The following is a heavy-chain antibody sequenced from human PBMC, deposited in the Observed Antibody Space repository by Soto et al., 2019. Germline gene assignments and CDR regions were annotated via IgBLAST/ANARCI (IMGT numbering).Heavy chain of an antibody. CDR3: ARGGRPGVYWYFDL. J-gene: IGHJ2*01. D-gene: IGHD3-10*01. CDR1: GYTFTGYY. V-gene: IGHV1-2*04. Sequence: QVQLVQSGAEVKKPGASVKVSCKASGYTFTGYYMHWVRQAPGQGLEWMGWINPNSGGTNYAQKVQGWVTMPRDTSISTAYMELSRLRSDDTAVYYCARGGRPGVYWYFDLWGRGTLVTVSS. CDR2: INPNSGGT.